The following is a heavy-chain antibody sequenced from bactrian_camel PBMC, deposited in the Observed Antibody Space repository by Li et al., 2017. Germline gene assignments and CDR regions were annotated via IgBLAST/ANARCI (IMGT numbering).Heavy chain of an antibody. CDR2: VDSDGEI. CDR3: ALERGCTIISGGWGSINH. J-gene: IGHJ4*01. V-gene: IGHV3S53*01. D-gene: IGHD8*01. Sequence: HVQLVESGGGSVQAGGSLRLSCTVSGTMYNTYCMGWFRQAPGKDNEAIVAVDSDGEISYAQSVKGRFTVSEDSGKNTLYLQMNSLQPEDTAMYRCALERGCTIISGGWGSINHWGQGTQVTVS. CDR1: GTMYNTYC.